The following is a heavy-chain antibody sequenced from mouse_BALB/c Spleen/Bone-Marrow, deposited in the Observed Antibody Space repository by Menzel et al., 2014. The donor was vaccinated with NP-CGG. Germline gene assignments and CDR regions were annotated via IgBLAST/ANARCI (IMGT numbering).Heavy chain of an antibody. Sequence: EVKLVESGGGLVQPGGSLRLSCATSGFTFTDYYMSWVRQPPGKALEWLGFIRNKANGYTTEYSASVKGRFTISRDNSQSILYLQMNTLRAEDSATYYCARDNYYGYHWYFDVRGAGTTVTVSS. CDR3: ARDNYYGYHWYFDV. V-gene: IGHV7-3*02. J-gene: IGHJ1*01. CDR2: IRNKANGYTT. D-gene: IGHD1-2*01. CDR1: GFTFTDYY.